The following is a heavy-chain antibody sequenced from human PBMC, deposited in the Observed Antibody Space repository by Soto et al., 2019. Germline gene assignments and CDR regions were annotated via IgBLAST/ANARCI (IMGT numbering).Heavy chain of an antibody. D-gene: IGHD5-12*01. CDR1: GGSISSGGYS. CDR2: IYHSGST. J-gene: IGHJ4*02. Sequence: PSETLSLTCAVSGGSISSGGYSWSWIRQPPGKGLEWIGYIYHSGSTNYNPSLKSRVTISVDTPKNQFSLKLSSVTAADTAVYYCASLGEMATINWWGQGTLVTVSS. CDR3: ASLGEMATINW. V-gene: IGHV4-30-2*02.